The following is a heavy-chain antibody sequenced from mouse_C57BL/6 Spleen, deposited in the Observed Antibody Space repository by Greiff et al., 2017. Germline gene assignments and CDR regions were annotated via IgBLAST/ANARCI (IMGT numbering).Heavy chain of an antibody. J-gene: IGHJ4*01. D-gene: IGHD2-3*01. Sequence: EVMLVESGGGLVKPGGSLKLSCAASGFTFSSYTMSWVRQTPEKRLEWVATISGGGGNTYYPDSVKGRFTISRDNAKNTLYLQMSSLRSEDTALYYCARRGDGYYRYYAMGYWGQGTSVTVSS. CDR1: GFTFSSYT. V-gene: IGHV5-9*01. CDR3: ARRGDGYYRYYAMGY. CDR2: ISGGGGNT.